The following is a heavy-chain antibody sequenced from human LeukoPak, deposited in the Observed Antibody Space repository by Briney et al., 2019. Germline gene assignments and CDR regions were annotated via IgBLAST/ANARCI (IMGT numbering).Heavy chain of an antibody. V-gene: IGHV1-69*04. J-gene: IGHJ6*02. Sequence: GASVKVSCKASGGTFSSYAISWVRQAPGQGLEWMGRIIPIFGIANYAQKFQSRVTITADKSTSTAYMELSSLRSEDTAVYYCARAYFDGMDVWGQGTTVTVSS. CDR2: IIPIFGIA. CDR1: GGTFSSYA. CDR3: ARAYFDGMDV.